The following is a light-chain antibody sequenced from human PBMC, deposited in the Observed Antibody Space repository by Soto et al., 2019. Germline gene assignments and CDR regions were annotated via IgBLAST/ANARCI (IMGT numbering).Light chain of an antibody. J-gene: IGKJ1*01. CDR1: QSLLHSNGYNY. V-gene: IGKV2-28*01. CDR2: LGS. Sequence: DIVMTQSPLSLPVTPGEPASFSCRSSQSLLHSNGYNYLDWYLQKPGHSPQLLIYLGSNRASGVPDRFRGSGSGTDFTLKISRVEAEDVGVYFCMQTLQTPWTFDQGTKVEIK. CDR3: MQTLQTPWT.